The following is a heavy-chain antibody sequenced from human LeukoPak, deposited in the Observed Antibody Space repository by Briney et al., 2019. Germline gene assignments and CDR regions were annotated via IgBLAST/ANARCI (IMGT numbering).Heavy chain of an antibody. D-gene: IGHD3-10*01. J-gene: IGHJ4*02. CDR2: ISGSGDKT. CDR1: GIAFRTYA. V-gene: IGHV3-23*01. Sequence: PGGSLRLSCAASGIAFRTYAMSWVRQAPGKGLEGVSAISGSGDKTFYAESVRGRFTISRDNSKNTLYLQMNSLRAEDTAVYYCAKDLNYGFDSWGQGTLVTVSS. CDR3: AKDLNYGFDS.